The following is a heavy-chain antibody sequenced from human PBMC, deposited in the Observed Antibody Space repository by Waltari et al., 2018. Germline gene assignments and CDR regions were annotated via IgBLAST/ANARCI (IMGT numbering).Heavy chain of an antibody. CDR3: ATRGWYFQPDY. Sequence: EVQLVQSGAEVKKPGATVKIACKASGYTFTDSYIHWGQQAPGKGLEWMGRVDPEDGETIYAEKFQGRVTITADTSTDTAYMELSSLRSEDTAVYYCATRGWYFQPDYWGQGTLVTVSS. V-gene: IGHV1-69-2*01. D-gene: IGHD6-19*01. J-gene: IGHJ4*02. CDR1: GYTFTDSY. CDR2: VDPEDGET.